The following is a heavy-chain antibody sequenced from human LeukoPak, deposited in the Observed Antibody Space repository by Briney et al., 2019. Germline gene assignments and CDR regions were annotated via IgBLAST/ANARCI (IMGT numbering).Heavy chain of an antibody. CDR2: IWYDGINK. Sequence: PGRSLRVSCAASGFTFSRYGMHWVRQAPGKGLEWVAVIWYDGINKYYADSVKGRFTISRDNSKNAVYLQMNSLRVEDTAMYYCARESLLGGLDYWGQGTLVTVSS. CDR3: ARESLLGGLDY. D-gene: IGHD2-21*02. J-gene: IGHJ4*02. CDR1: GFTFSRYG. V-gene: IGHV3-33*01.